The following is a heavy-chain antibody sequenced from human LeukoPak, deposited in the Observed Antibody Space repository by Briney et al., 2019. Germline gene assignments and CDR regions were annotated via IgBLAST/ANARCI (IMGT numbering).Heavy chain of an antibody. V-gene: IGHV4-4*02. CDR2: IYHSGST. CDR3: ARPRDDILTGYYSFDY. D-gene: IGHD3-9*01. Sequence: SETLSLTCAVSGSSISSSNWWSWVRQPPGKGLEWIGEIYHSGSTNYNPSLKSRVTISVDKSKNQFSLKLTSVTAADTAVYYCARPRDDILTGYYSFDYWGQGTLVTVSS. CDR1: GSSISSSNW. J-gene: IGHJ4*02.